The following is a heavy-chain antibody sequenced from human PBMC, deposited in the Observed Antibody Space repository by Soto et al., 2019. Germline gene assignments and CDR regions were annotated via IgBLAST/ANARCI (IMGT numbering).Heavy chain of an antibody. CDR2: ISAYNGNT. CDR1: GYTFTSYG. J-gene: IGHJ4*02. CDR3: ARSIIILYCSGGRCYSYFDY. V-gene: IGHV1-18*01. Sequence: ASVKVSCKASGYTFTSYGISWVRQAPGQGLEWMGWISAYNGNTNYAQKLQGRVTMTTDTSTSTAYMELRSLRSDDTAVYYCARSIIILYCSGGRCYSYFDYWGQGTLVTVSS. D-gene: IGHD2-15*01.